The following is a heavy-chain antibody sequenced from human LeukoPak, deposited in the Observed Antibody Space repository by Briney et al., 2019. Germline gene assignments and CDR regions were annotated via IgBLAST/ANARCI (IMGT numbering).Heavy chain of an antibody. Sequence: PSETLSLTCTVSGGSISSYYWSWIRQPPGKGLEWIGYIYYSGSTNYNPSLKSRVTISVDTSKNQFSLKLSSVTAADTAVYYCARGHQSFYDILTGYISSDWFDPWGQGTLVTVSS. J-gene: IGHJ5*02. CDR3: ARGHQSFYDILTGYISSDWFDP. CDR2: IYYSGST. CDR1: GGSISSYY. V-gene: IGHV4-59*01. D-gene: IGHD3-9*01.